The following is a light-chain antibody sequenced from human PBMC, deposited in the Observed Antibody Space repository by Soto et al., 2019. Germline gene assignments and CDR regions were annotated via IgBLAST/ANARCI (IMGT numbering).Light chain of an antibody. CDR3: QQDHNWPQT. CDR1: HSVSSN. Sequence: EIVMTQSPATLSLSPGERATLSCRASHSVSSNLAWYQQKPAQAPRLLISGASTRAAGIPARFSASGSGTEFTLTSSSLQSEEFAVYDGQQDHNWPQTVGQGTKVEIK. V-gene: IGKV3-15*01. CDR2: GAS. J-gene: IGKJ1*01.